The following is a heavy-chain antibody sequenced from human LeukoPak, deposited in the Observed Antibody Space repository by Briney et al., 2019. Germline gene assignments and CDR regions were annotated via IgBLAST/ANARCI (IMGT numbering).Heavy chain of an antibody. J-gene: IGHJ6*03. CDR1: GFPFSSYW. D-gene: IGHD6-13*01. CDR2: IKTDGSLI. Sequence: GGSLRLSCVASGFPFSSYWMTWVRQAPGKGLEWVANIKTDGSLIYYVDSVKGRFTISRDNAKNSLYLQMNSLRAEDTAVYYCARAFSSSWYGYYYYYYMDVWGKGTTVTVSS. V-gene: IGHV3-7*01. CDR3: ARAFSSSWYGYYYYYYMDV.